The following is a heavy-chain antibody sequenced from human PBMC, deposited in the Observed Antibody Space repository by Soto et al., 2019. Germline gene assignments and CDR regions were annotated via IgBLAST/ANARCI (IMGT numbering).Heavy chain of an antibody. J-gene: IGHJ6*02. CDR2: IVVGSGNT. Sequence: VKVSCKASGFTFTSSAVQWVRQARGQRLEWIGWIVVGSGNTNYAQKFQERVTITRDMSTSTAYMELSSLRSEDTAVYYCAASREEMVYGSYYYYGMDVWGQGTTVTVSS. CDR3: AASREEMVYGSYYYYGMDV. D-gene: IGHD2-8*01. CDR1: GFTFTSSA. V-gene: IGHV1-58*01.